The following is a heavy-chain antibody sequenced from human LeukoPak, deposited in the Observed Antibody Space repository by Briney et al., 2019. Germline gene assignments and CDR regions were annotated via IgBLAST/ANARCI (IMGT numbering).Heavy chain of an antibody. V-gene: IGHV3-7*01. CDR3: ASFADYYDSSGYYGANFDY. J-gene: IGHJ4*02. CDR2: IKEDESEK. D-gene: IGHD3-22*01. Sequence: GGSLRLSCAASGFNFNNYWMSWVRQAPGKGLEWVANIKEDESEKDYVDSVKGRFTISRDNARNSLYLQMNSLRAEDTAVYYCASFADYYDSSGYYGANFDYWGQGTLVTVSS. CDR1: GFNFNNYW.